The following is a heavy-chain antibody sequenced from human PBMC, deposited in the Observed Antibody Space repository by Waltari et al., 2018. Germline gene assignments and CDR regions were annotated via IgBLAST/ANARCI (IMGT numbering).Heavy chain of an antibody. V-gene: IGHV4-39*01. CDR2: IYYSGST. D-gene: IGHD3-10*01. J-gene: IGHJ4*02. CDR3: ARQLRRLLWFGEFGY. CDR1: GGSISSSSYY. Sequence: QLQLQESGPGLVKPSETLSLTCTVSGGSISSSSYYWGWIRQPPGKGLEWIGSIYYSGSTYYNPSLKSRVTISVDTSKNQFSLKLSSVTAADTAVYYCARQLRRLLWFGEFGYWGQGTLVTVSS.